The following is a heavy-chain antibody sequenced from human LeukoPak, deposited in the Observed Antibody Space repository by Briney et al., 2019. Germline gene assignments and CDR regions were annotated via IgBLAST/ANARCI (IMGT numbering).Heavy chain of an antibody. CDR3: AKELDTMFFDY. CDR2: AGWAGGTT. CDR1: GFNFDRYT. J-gene: IGHJ4*02. Sequence: GGSLRLSCATSGFNFDRYTIQWVRQAPGEGLEWVSLAGWAGGTTFYSDSMRGRFTISRDSGRKSVYLQMNSLTTDDTAFYFCAKELDTMFFDYWGQGSLVTVSS. V-gene: IGHV3-43*01. D-gene: IGHD3-10*02.